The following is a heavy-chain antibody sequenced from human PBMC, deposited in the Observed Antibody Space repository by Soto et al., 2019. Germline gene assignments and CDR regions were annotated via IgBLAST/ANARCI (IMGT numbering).Heavy chain of an antibody. CDR3: ARSYRRYCSGGSCYSYYYYYMDV. Sequence: QVQLQESGPGLVKPSETLSLTCTVSGGSISSYYWSWTRQPPGKGLAWIGYIYYSWSTNYNPSLKSRVTISVDTSKNQFSLDLSSVTAADTAVYYCARSYRRYCSGGSCYSYYYYYMDVWGKGTTVTVSS. CDR1: GGSISSYY. V-gene: IGHV4-59*01. J-gene: IGHJ6*03. D-gene: IGHD2-15*01. CDR2: IYYSWST.